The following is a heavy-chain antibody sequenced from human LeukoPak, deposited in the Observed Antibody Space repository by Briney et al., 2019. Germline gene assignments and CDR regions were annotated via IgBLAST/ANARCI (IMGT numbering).Heavy chain of an antibody. Sequence: SETLSLTCTVSGGSISSYYWSWIRQPPGKGLEWIGYIYYSGSTNYNPSLKSRVTTSVDTSKNQFSLKLSSVTAADTAVYYCARHGRYDILTGSQRDYFDYWGQGTLVTVSS. V-gene: IGHV4-59*08. D-gene: IGHD3-9*01. J-gene: IGHJ4*02. CDR2: IYYSGST. CDR3: ARHGRYDILTGSQRDYFDY. CDR1: GGSISSYY.